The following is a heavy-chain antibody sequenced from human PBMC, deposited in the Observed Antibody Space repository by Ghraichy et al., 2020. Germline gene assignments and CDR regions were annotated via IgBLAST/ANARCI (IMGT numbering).Heavy chain of an antibody. CDR1: GGSISSSSYY. D-gene: IGHD6-13*01. V-gene: IGHV4-39*01. Sequence: SETLSLTCTVSGGSISSSSYYWGWIRQPPGKGLEWIGSIYYSGSTYYNPSLKSRVTISVDTSKNQFSLKLSSVTAADTAVYYCARQGGGGPAALLCIAWGQGTLVTVSS. CDR2: IYYSGST. CDR3: ARQGGGGPAALLCIA. J-gene: IGHJ5*02.